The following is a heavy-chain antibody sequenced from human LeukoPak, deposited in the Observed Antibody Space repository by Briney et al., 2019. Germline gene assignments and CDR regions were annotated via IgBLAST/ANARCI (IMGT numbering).Heavy chain of an antibody. Sequence: SETLSLTCTVSGGSISSYYWSWIRQPPRKGLEWIGYIYYSGSTNYNPSLKSRVTISVDTSKNQFSLKLSSVTAADTAVYYCANIVVVPAANFDYWGQGTLVTVSS. J-gene: IGHJ4*02. D-gene: IGHD2-2*01. CDR2: IYYSGST. CDR1: GGSISSYY. V-gene: IGHV4-59*01. CDR3: ANIVVVPAANFDY.